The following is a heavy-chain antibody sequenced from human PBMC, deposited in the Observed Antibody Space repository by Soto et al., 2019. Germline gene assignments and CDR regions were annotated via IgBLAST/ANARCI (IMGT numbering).Heavy chain of an antibody. V-gene: IGHV5-10-1*01. CDR1: GYSFTSYW. D-gene: IGHD3-10*01. CDR3: ARRTGPLPYGSGSYYNGWFDP. Sequence: PGESLKISCKGSGYSFTSYWISWVRQMPGKGLEWMGRIDPSDSYTNYSPSFQGHVTISADKSISTAYLQWSSLKASDTAMYYCARRTGPLPYGSGSYYNGWFDPWGQGTLVTVSS. CDR2: IDPSDSYT. J-gene: IGHJ5*02.